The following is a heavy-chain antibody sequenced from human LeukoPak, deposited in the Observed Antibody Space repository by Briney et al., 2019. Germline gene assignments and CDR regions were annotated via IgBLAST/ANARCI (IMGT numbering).Heavy chain of an antibody. Sequence: GGSLRLSCAASGFTFSSYGMHWVRQAPGKGLEWVAGISYDGSSKTYADSLKGRFTISRDKSENTLYLQMNSLGAEDTAVYYCAKEAGLAVAGPSETFDYWGQGTLVTVSS. CDR3: AKEAGLAVAGPSETFDY. CDR1: GFTFSSYG. D-gene: IGHD6-19*01. J-gene: IGHJ4*02. CDR2: ISYDGSSK. V-gene: IGHV3-30*18.